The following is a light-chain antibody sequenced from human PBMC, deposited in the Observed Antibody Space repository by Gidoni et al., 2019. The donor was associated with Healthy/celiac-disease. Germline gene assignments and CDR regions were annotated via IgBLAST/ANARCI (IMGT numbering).Light chain of an antibody. CDR1: QSVLYSSNNKNY. CDR2: WAS. J-gene: IGKJ4*01. Sequence: DIVMTQSPDSLAVSLAERATINCKSSQSVLYSSNNKNYLAWYQQKPGQPPKLLIYWASTRESGVPDRFSGSGSGTDFTLTISSLQAEDVAVYYCQQYYSTLLLTFGGGTKVEIK. CDR3: QQYYSTLLLT. V-gene: IGKV4-1*01.